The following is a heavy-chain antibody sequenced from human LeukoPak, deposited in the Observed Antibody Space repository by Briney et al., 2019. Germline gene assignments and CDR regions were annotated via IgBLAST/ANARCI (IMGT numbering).Heavy chain of an antibody. J-gene: IGHJ4*02. CDR3: AKVRRGYSYDYFDY. CDR1: GFTFSSYW. CDR2: IRQDGSEK. V-gene: IGHV3-7*01. D-gene: IGHD5-18*01. Sequence: GGSLRLSCTASGFTFSSYWMSWVRQAPGKGLEWVANIRQDGSEKYYVDSVKGRFTISRDNAKNTLYLQMNSLRAEDTAVYYCAKVRRGYSYDYFDYWGQGTLVTVSS.